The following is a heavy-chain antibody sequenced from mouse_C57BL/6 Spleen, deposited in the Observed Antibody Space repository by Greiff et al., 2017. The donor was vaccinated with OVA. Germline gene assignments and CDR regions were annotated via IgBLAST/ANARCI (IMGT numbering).Heavy chain of an antibody. J-gene: IGHJ3*01. D-gene: IGHD1-1*01. Sequence: VQLQQSGAELAKPGASVKLSCKASGYTFTSYWMHWVKQRPGQGLEWIGYINPSSGYTKYNQKFKDKATLTADKSSSTAYMQLSSLTYEDSAVYYCARRREDYCGGFAYWGQGTLVTVSA. V-gene: IGHV1-7*01. CDR2: INPSSGYT. CDR3: ARRREDYCGGFAY. CDR1: GYTFTSYW.